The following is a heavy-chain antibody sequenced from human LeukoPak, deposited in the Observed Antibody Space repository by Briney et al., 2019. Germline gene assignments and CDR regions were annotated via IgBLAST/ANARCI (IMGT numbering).Heavy chain of an antibody. Sequence: GGSLRLSCAASGFTFSSYAMHWVRQAPGKGLEWVAVISYDGSNKYYADSVKGRFTISRDNSKNTLYLQMNSLRAEDTAVYYCARPRTGGTFFDYWGQGTLVTVSS. V-gene: IGHV3-30-3*01. J-gene: IGHJ4*02. D-gene: IGHD3/OR15-3a*01. CDR3: ARPRTGGTFFDY. CDR2: ISYDGSNK. CDR1: GFTFSSYA.